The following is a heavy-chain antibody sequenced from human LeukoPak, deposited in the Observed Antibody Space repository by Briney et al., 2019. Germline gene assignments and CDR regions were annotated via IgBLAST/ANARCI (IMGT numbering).Heavy chain of an antibody. Sequence: SETLSLTCTVSGDSISRYHWSWIRQPPGKGLEWIGYVFHSGTTNYSPSLKSRVTLSVDTSKNQFSLKLNSVTAADTAVYFCARLSVTAASWGQGTLVTVSS. J-gene: IGHJ5*02. V-gene: IGHV4-59*08. CDR1: GDSISRYH. CDR3: ARLSVTAAS. D-gene: IGHD2-21*02. CDR2: VFHSGTT.